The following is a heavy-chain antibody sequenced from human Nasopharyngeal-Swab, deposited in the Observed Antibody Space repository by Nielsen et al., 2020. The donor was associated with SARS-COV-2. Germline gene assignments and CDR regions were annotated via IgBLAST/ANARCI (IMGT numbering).Heavy chain of an antibody. CDR2: INTNTGGT. D-gene: IGHD3-16*01. Sequence: ASVKVSCKASGYTFTNYYIHWVRQAPGQGLAWMGWINTNTGGTNSAQKFQGRVTMTRDTSISTAFMNLSRLTSDDTAVYYCARTGGGGNYFYGMDVWGQGTTVTVSS. CDR3: ARTGGGGNYFYGMDV. CDR1: GYTFTNYY. V-gene: IGHV1-2*02. J-gene: IGHJ6*02.